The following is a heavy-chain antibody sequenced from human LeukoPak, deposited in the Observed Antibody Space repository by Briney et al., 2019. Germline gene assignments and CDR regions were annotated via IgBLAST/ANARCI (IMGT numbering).Heavy chain of an antibody. CDR1: GYSFSSYW. CDR2: IYPGDSDI. D-gene: IGHD2-2*01. CDR3: AREDLPYYYFDY. J-gene: IGHJ4*02. V-gene: IGHV5-51*01. Sequence: GESLKISCKGSGYSFSSYWIAWVRQMPGKGLEWMGIIYPGDSDIRYSPSFQGQVTISVDRSISTAYLQWSSLQASDAAMYYCAREDLPYYYFDYWGQGTLVTVSS.